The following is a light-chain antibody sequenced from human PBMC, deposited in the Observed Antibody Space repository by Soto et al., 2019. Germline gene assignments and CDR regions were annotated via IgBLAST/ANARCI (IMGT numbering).Light chain of an antibody. J-gene: IGKJ1*01. Sequence: DIRLTQSPSTLSASVGDGVTITCRASQTISNWLAWYQQKPGNAPKLLISDASNLQIGVPSRFSGSGSGTEFTLTISGLQPDDFATYYCQQYNTLSPWTFGQGTKVEIK. V-gene: IGKV1-5*01. CDR3: QQYNTLSPWT. CDR2: DAS. CDR1: QTISNW.